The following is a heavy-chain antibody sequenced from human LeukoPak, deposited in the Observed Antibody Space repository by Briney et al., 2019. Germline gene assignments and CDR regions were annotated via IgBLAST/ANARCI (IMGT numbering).Heavy chain of an antibody. CDR2: IYYSGST. V-gene: IGHV4-59*08. CDR3: ARRDSSVWYLDY. CDR1: GGSMSSYY. J-gene: IGHJ4*02. D-gene: IGHD6-19*01. Sequence: SETLSLTCNVSGGSMSSYYWSWIRQTPGKGLEWIGYIYYSGSTNNNPSLKSRVTISIDTSKNQFSLRPSSVTAADTAIYYCARRDSSVWYLDYWGQGTLVTVSS.